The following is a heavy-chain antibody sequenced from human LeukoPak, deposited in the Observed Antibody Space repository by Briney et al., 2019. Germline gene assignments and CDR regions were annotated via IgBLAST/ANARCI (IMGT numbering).Heavy chain of an antibody. Sequence: GASVKVSCKASGGTFSSYAISWVRQAPGQGLGWMGGIIPIFGTANYAQKFQGRVTITADESTSTAYMELSSLRSEDTAVYYCAREGVAYSSSWSDPWDYWGQGTLVTVSS. CDR3: AREGVAYSSSWSDPWDY. V-gene: IGHV1-69*13. CDR2: IIPIFGTA. J-gene: IGHJ4*02. D-gene: IGHD6-13*01. CDR1: GGTFSSYA.